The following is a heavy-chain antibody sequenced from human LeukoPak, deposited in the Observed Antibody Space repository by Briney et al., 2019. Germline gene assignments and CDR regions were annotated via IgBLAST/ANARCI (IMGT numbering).Heavy chain of an antibody. D-gene: IGHD3-10*01. V-gene: IGHV4-34*01. CDR2: INHSGST. J-gene: IGHJ4*02. CDR3: ARDPYYGSGIVY. Sequence: SETLSLTCAVYGGSFSGYYWSWIRQPPGKGLEWIGEINHSGSTNYNPSLKSRVTISVDTSENQFSLKLSSVTAADTAVYYCARDPYYGSGIVYWGQGTLVTVSS. CDR1: GGSFSGYY.